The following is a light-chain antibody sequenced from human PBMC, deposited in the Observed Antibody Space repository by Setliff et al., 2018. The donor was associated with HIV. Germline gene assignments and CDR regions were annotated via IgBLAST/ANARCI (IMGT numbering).Light chain of an antibody. CDR2: DVI. V-gene: IGLV2-14*03. CDR3: SSYTTSSTLYV. J-gene: IGLJ1*01. CDR1: SSDVGGYNY. Sequence: QSALAQPRSVSGSPGQSVTISCTGTSSDVGGYNYVSWYQHLPGKAPKLMIYDVINRPSGVSNRFSGSRSGNTASLTISGLQVEDEADYYCSSYTTSSTLYVFGPGTKVTVL.